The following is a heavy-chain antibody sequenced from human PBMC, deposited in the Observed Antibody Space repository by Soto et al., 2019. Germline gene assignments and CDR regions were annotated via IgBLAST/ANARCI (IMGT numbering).Heavy chain of an antibody. J-gene: IGHJ3*02. CDR3: AKDPHSWLTSFDI. CDR2: ITRNSGSV. V-gene: IGHV3-9*01. CDR1: GFMFDDYA. Sequence: EVRLVESGGGLVQPGRSLRLSCAASGFMFDDYAMHWVRHTPGKGLEWVSGITRNSGSVAYADSVKGRFTMSRDDAKNSLYLQMNSLSPEDTALYFCAKDPHSWLTSFDICGQGTMVTVSS. D-gene: IGHD2-8*02.